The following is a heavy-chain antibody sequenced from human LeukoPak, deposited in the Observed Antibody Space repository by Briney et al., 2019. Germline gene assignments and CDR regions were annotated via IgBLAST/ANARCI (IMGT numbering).Heavy chain of an antibody. CDR1: GGSFSGYY. D-gene: IGHD6-19*01. V-gene: IGHV4-34*01. J-gene: IGHJ6*03. CDR3: ARLSSGWKSYYYYYYYYMDV. CDR2: INHSGST. Sequence: SETLSLTCAVYGGSFSGYYWSWIRQPSGKGLEWIGEINHSGSTNYNPSLKSRVTISVDTSKNQFSLKLSSVTAADTAVYYCARLSSGWKSYYYYYYYYMDVWGKGTTVTISS.